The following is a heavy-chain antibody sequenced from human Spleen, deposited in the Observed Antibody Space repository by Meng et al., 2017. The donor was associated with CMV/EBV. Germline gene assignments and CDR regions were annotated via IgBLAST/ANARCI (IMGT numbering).Heavy chain of an antibody. CDR3: ATEVYEILSGSYYYYGMDV. CDR2: IIPILDVA. CDR1: GYTFTSYG. D-gene: IGHD3-9*01. V-gene: IGHV1-69*10. Sequence: SVKVSCKASGYTFTSYGISWVRQAPGQGLEWMGGIIPILDVANYAQKFQGRVTITADKSTGTAYMEMSSLRSEDTAVYYCATEVYEILSGSYYYYGMDVWGQGTTVTVSS. J-gene: IGHJ6*02.